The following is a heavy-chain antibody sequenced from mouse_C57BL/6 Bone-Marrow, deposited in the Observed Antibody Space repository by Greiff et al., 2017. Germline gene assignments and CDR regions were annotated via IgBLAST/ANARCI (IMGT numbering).Heavy chain of an antibody. CDR3: SRGGNYGGYSFDY. CDR2: FHPYNDDP. J-gene: IGHJ2*02. D-gene: IGHD2-4*01. CDR1: GYTFTTYP. V-gene: IGHV1-47*01. Sequence: QVQLQQSGAELVKPGASVKMSCTASGYTFTTYPIEWMQQNHGKSLEWIGNFHPYNDDPKSNEKFKGKATLTVEQSSSPVYLELSLLTSDASAVFYCSRGGNYGGYSFDYWGQGTSVTVSS.